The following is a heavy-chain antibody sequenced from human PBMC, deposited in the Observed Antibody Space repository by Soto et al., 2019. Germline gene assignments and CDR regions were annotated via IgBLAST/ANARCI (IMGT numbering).Heavy chain of an antibody. D-gene: IGHD1-26*01. J-gene: IGHJ4*02. Sequence: GGSLRLSCAGSGFTFSSYGIHWVRQAPGKGLEWVALISYDGGNEKYTESVKDRFTISRDDSHNVAYLQMSSLRTEDTAMYYCAKDRYSGTYPTDFDYWGQGILVIVAS. CDR3: AKDRYSGTYPTDFDY. CDR2: ISYDGGNE. V-gene: IGHV3-30*18. CDR1: GFTFSSYG.